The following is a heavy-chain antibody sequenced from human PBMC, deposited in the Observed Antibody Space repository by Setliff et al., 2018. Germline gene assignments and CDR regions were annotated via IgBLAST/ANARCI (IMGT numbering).Heavy chain of an antibody. CDR2: IIINTGKT. D-gene: IGHD2-2*01. J-gene: IGHJ3*01. V-gene: IGHV1-18*01. CDR3: ARFGGSCSSSSCYASDL. CDR1: GYTFSTYG. Sequence: ASVKVSCKASGYTFSTYGLHWVRQAPGQGPEWMGMIIINTGKTSYAQKFQGRVTMTTDTSTGTGYMELRSLRSDDTAVYFCARFGGSCSSSSCYASDLWGQGTMVTVSS.